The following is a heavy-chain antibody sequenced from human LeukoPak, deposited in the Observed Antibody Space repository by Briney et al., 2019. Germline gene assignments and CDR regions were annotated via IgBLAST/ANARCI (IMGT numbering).Heavy chain of an antibody. V-gene: IGHV1-2*02. D-gene: IGHD3-22*01. Sequence: ASVKVSCKASGYTFTGYYMHWVRQAPGQGLEWMGWINPNSGGTNYAEKFQGRVTMTRDTSISTAYMELSRLRSDDTAVYYCASVRAYYYDSSGHTFDYCGQGTLVTVSS. J-gene: IGHJ4*02. CDR2: INPNSGGT. CDR1: GYTFTGYY. CDR3: ASVRAYYYDSSGHTFDY.